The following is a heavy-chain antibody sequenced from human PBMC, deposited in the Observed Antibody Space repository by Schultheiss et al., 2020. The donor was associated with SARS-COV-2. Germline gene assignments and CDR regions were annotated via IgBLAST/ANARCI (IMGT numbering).Heavy chain of an antibody. Sequence: SQTLSLTCTVSGGSISSGGYYWSWIRQHPGKGLEWIGEINHSGSTNYNPSLKSRVTISVDTSKNQFSLKLSSVTAADTAVYYCAREDYDSSGYSMDVWGQGTTVTVSS. J-gene: IGHJ6*02. CDR1: GGSISSGGYY. D-gene: IGHD3-22*01. CDR2: INHSGST. CDR3: AREDYDSSGYSMDV. V-gene: IGHV4-31*03.